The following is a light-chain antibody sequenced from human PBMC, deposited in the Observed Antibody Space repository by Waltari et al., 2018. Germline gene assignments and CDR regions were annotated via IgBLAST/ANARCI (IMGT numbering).Light chain of an antibody. CDR2: GTT. J-gene: IGLJ1*01. V-gene: IGLV1-40*01. Sequence: QSVLTQPPSVSGAPGQTITISCTGRSPNLASPYAVPRYQQLPGTAPKPLIYGTTNRPSGVPDRFSGSKSGTSASLAITGLQAEDEGDYYCQSYDSSLSGSGVFGTGTSVTVL. CDR1: SPNLASPYA. CDR3: QSYDSSLSGSGV.